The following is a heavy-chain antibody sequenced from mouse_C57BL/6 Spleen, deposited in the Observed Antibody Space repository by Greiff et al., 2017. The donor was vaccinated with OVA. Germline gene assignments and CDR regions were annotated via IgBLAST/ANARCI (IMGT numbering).Heavy chain of an antibody. V-gene: IGHV14-4*01. D-gene: IGHD2-12*01. Sequence: VHVKQSGAELVRPGASVKLSCTASGFNIKDDYMHWVKQRPEQGLEWIGWIDPENGDTEYASKFQGKATITADTSSNTAYLQLSSLTSEDTAVYYCTTLRRDYYAMDYWGQGTSVTVSS. CDR3: TTLRRDYYAMDY. CDR1: GFNIKDDY. CDR2: IDPENGDT. J-gene: IGHJ4*01.